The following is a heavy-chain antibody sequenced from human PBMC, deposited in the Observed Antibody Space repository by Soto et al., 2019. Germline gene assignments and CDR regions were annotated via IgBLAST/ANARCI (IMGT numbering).Heavy chain of an antibody. CDR3: ARSSLIAADDFDY. CDR2: INAGNGNT. J-gene: IGHJ4*02. V-gene: IGHV1-3*01. D-gene: IGHD6-13*01. Sequence: QVQLVQSGAEVKKPGASVKVSCKASGYTFTSYAMHWVRQAPGQRLEWMGWINAGNGNTKYSQKFQGRVTITRDTSAGTAYMELSSLRSEDTAVYYCARSSLIAADDFDYWGQGTLVTVSS. CDR1: GYTFTSYA.